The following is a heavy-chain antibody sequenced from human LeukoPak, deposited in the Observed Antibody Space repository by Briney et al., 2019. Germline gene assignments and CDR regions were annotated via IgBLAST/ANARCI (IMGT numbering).Heavy chain of an antibody. CDR2: ISANLLNT. CDR1: GFTFSSYS. CDR3: ARVSYYDSSGYYFLSYVDY. D-gene: IGHD3-22*01. J-gene: IGHJ4*02. Sequence: GGSLRLSCAASGFTFSSYSMNWVRRAPGKGLAWVSTISANLLNTYYADSVRGRFTISRDNSKNTLYLQMNSLGAEDTAVYYCARVSYYDSSGYYFLSYVDYWGQGTLVTVSS. V-gene: IGHV3-21*04.